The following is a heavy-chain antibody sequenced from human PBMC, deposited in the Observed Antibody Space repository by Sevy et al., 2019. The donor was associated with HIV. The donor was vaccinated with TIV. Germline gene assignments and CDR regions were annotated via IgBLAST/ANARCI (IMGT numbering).Heavy chain of an antibody. Sequence: GESLKISCAASGFTFSNAWMSWVRQAPGKGLEWVGRIKSKTDGGTTDYAAPVKGRFTISRDDSKNTLYLQMNSLKTEDTAVYYCTTDRAGDKTSLWGQGTLVTVSS. V-gene: IGHV3-15*01. D-gene: IGHD7-27*01. J-gene: IGHJ4*02. CDR3: TTDRAGDKTSL. CDR1: GFTFSNAW. CDR2: IKSKTDGGTT.